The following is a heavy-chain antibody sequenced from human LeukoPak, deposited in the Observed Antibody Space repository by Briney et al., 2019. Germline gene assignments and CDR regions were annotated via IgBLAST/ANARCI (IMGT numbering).Heavy chain of an antibody. CDR3: VKSGGYGLIDY. Sequence: SETLALTCAVYGGSFRNNQCSWIRQSPGKGLELIGEVNPGGSTNHNPSLKSRLIMSVDTSKNQFSLRLNSVTAADTAMYFCVKSGGYGLIDYWGQGTLVTVSS. CDR1: GGSFRNNQ. J-gene: IGHJ4*02. D-gene: IGHD1-26*01. CDR2: VNPGGST. V-gene: IGHV4-34*01.